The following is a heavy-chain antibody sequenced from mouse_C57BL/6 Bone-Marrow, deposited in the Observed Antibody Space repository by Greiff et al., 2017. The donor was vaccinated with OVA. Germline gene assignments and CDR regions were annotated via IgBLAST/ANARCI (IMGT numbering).Heavy chain of an antibody. D-gene: IGHD2-4*01. CDR3: ARAYYDYDVPFAY. Sequence: DVMLVESGGGLVKPGGSLKLSCAASGFTFSSYAMSWVRQTPEKRLEWVATISDGGSYTYYPDNVKGRFTISRDNAKNNLYLQMSHLKSEDTAMYYCARAYYDYDVPFAYWGQGTLVTVSA. J-gene: IGHJ3*01. CDR2: ISDGGSYT. CDR1: GFTFSSYA. V-gene: IGHV5-4*03.